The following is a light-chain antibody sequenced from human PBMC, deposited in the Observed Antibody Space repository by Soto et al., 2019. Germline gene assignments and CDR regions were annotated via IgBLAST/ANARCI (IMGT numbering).Light chain of an antibody. CDR1: SSDVGGYNY. V-gene: IGLV2-8*01. CDR3: SSYAGSNIVV. J-gene: IGLJ2*01. CDR2: EVS. Sequence: QSALTQPPSASGSPGQSVTISCTGTSSDVGGYNYVSWYQQHPGKAPKLMIYEVSQRPSGVPARFSGSKSGNTASLTVFGLQAEDEADYYCSSYAGSNIVVFGGGTKLTVL.